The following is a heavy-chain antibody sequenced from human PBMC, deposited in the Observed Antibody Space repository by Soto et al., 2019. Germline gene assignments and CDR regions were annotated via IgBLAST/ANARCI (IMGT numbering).Heavy chain of an antibody. CDR1: GASFAGYY. J-gene: IGHJ2*01. CDR3: ARYGGTSIWYFDI. CDR2: VSHSGIA. Sequence: QVQLQQWGAGLLKPSDTLSLTCTVYGASFAGYYWTWLRQSPGKGLEWIGEVSHSGIAKYNPSLGSRVTISLDTSNNQFSLDLTSVTAADTAVYYCARYGGTSIWYFDIWGRGTLVSVSS. V-gene: IGHV4-34*01. D-gene: IGHD2-15*01.